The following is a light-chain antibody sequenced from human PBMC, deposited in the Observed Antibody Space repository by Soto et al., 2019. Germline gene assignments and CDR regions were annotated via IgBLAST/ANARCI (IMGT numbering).Light chain of an antibody. CDR1: QTVLNNY. Sequence: EIVLTQSPGTLSLSPGERATLSCRASQTVLNNYLTWYQQKPDQAPRRLIFGASIRATGIPDRFSGSGSGTDFTLTISRLEPEDFAVYYCQQYGSSPTTFGQGTKVEIK. J-gene: IGKJ1*01. V-gene: IGKV3-20*01. CDR2: GAS. CDR3: QQYGSSPTT.